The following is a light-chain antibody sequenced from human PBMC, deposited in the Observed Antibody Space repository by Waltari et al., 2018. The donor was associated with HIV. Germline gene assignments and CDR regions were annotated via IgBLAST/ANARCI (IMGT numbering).Light chain of an antibody. CDR1: ARAVGGYSY. Sequence: QSALTQPASVSGSPGKSITISCTGPARAVGGYSYVSWYQHHPGKAPKLMIYEVSNRPSGVSNRFSGSKSGNTASLTISGLQAEDEADYYCSSYTSSSTYVFGTGTKVTVL. V-gene: IGLV2-14*01. J-gene: IGLJ1*01. CDR3: SSYTSSSTYV. CDR2: EVS.